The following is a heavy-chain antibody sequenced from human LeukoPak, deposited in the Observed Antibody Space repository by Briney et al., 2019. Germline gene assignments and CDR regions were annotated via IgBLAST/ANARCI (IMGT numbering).Heavy chain of an antibody. Sequence: GGSLRLSCAASGFTFSNYGMNWVRQAPGKGLEWVANIKQDGSEKYYVDSVKGRFTISRDNAKNSLYLQMNSLRAEDTAVYYCARISRQWLVLDYWGQGTLVTVSS. CDR3: ARISRQWLVLDY. CDR1: GFTFSNYG. J-gene: IGHJ4*02. CDR2: IKQDGSEK. D-gene: IGHD6-19*01. V-gene: IGHV3-7*01.